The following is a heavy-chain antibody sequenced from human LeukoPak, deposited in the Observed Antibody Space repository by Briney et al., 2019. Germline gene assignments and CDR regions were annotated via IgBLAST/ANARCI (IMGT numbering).Heavy chain of an antibody. CDR3: ARGNVSNWFDP. CDR1: GGSFSGYY. CDR2: INHSGST. V-gene: IGHV4-34*01. D-gene: IGHD3-16*01. J-gene: IGHJ5*02. Sequence: SETLSLTYAVYGGSFSGYYWSWIRQPPGKGLEWIGEINHSGSTNYNPSLKSRVTISVDTSKNQFSLKLSSVTATDTAVYYCARGNVSNWFDPWGQGTLVTVSS.